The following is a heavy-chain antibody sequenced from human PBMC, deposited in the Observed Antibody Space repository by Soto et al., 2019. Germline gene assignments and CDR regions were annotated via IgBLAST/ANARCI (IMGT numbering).Heavy chain of an antibody. J-gene: IGHJ6*03. CDR2: MNPNSGNT. CDR3: ARGRGRPYYDFWSGYYPYYYYYMDV. CDR1: GYTFTSYD. D-gene: IGHD3-3*01. V-gene: IGHV1-8*01. Sequence: ASVKVSCKASGYTFTSYDINWVRQATGQGLEWMGWMNPNSGNTGYAQKFQGRVTMTRNTSISTAYMELSSLRSEDTAVYYCARGRGRPYYDFWSGYYPYYYYYMDVWGKGTTVTVSS.